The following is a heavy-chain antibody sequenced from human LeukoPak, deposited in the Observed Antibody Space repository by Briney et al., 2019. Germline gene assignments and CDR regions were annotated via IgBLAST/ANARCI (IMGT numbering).Heavy chain of an antibody. CDR3: ARGANRLHS. Sequence: PSETLSLTCSVSGGSINTYYWSWIRQTPGKGLEWIGFIYYTGSTNYNPSLKSRVTMSVDTSKSQFSLKLTSVTAAGTALYYCARGANRLHSWGRGTLVTVSS. CDR1: GGSINTYY. V-gene: IGHV4-59*12. CDR2: IYYTGST. D-gene: IGHD1-14*01. J-gene: IGHJ4*02.